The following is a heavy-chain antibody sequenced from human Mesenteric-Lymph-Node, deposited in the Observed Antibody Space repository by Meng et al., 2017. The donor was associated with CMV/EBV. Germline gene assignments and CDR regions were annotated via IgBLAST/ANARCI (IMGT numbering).Heavy chain of an antibody. J-gene: IGHJ4*02. D-gene: IGHD6-13*01. CDR2: INPHSGGT. Sequence: ASVKVSCKASGYTFSDYYLNWVRQAPGQGLEWMGWINPHSGGTNYAQKFQGRITMTRDTSISTAYMDLTRLRSDDTAMYYCARTKNTSSRSSLNYWGQGTLVTVSS. V-gene: IGHV1-2*02. CDR1: GYTFSDYY. CDR3: ARTKNTSSRSSLNY.